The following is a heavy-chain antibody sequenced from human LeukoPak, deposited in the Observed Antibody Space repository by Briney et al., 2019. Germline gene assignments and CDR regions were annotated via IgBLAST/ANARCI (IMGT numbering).Heavy chain of an antibody. J-gene: IGHJ6*02. CDR3: ARTVGSRYYYYGMDV. CDR1: GGSFSGYY. D-gene: IGHD1-26*01. V-gene: IGHV4-34*01. Sequence: SETLSLTCAVYGGSFSGYYWGWIRQPPGKGLEYIGEVDHSGSTNYNPSLKSRVTISVDTSKNQFSLKLSSVTAADTAVYYCARTVGSRYYYYGMDVWGQGTTVTVSS. CDR2: VDHSGST.